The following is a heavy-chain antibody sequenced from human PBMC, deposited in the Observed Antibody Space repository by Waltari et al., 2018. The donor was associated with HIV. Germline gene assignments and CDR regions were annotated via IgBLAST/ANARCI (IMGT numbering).Heavy chain of an antibody. D-gene: IGHD3-10*01. V-gene: IGHV3-23*01. Sequence: EVQMLESGVGLVQPGGYLRLSCPAPGFTFSSYAMSWLRQPSGKGLEWVSAISGSGGSTYYADSVKGRFTISRDNSKNTLYLQMNSLRAEDTAVYYCAKDLIGEQLFANPDYWGQGTLVTVSS. CDR1: GFTFSSYA. CDR3: AKDLIGEQLFANPDY. J-gene: IGHJ4*02. CDR2: ISGSGGST.